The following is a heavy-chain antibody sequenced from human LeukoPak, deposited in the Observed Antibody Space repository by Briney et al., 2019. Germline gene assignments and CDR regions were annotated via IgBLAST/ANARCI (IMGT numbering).Heavy chain of an antibody. Sequence: GASVTVSCKASGYTFSDYYMHWVRQSPAQGLEWMGWISPNSVEKVYAQKFQGRVTMTRDTSISTAYTELSRLRSDDTAVYYCARKRGVGVDRNAFDIWGQGTMVTVSS. CDR2: ISPNSVEK. V-gene: IGHV1-2*02. CDR3: ARKRGVGVDRNAFDI. CDR1: GYTFSDYY. D-gene: IGHD3-3*01. J-gene: IGHJ3*02.